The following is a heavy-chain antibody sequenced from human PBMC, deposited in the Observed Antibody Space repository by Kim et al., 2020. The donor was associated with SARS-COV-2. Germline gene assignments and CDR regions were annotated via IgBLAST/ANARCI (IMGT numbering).Heavy chain of an antibody. CDR1: GGSISSSSYY. CDR2: IYYSGST. CDR3: ARLPMIVVKIDY. Sequence: SETLSLTCTVSGGSISSSSYYWGWIRQPPGKGLEWIGSIYYSGSTYYNPSLKSRVTISVDTSKNQFSLKLSSVTAADTAVYYCARLPMIVVKIDYWGQGTLVTVSS. V-gene: IGHV4-39*01. J-gene: IGHJ4*02. D-gene: IGHD3-22*01.